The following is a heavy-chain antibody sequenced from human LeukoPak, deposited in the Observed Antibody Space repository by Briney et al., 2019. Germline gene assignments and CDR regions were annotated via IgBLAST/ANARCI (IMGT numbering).Heavy chain of an antibody. CDR1: GFTFSNAW. D-gene: IGHD2-2*01. V-gene: IGHV3-15*01. CDR3: TTVGFACSSTSCFNWFDP. CDR2: IKSKTDGGTT. J-gene: IGHJ5*02. Sequence: GGSLRLSCAASGFTFSNAWMSWVRQAPGKGREWVVRIKSKTDGGTTDYAAPVKGRFTISRDDSKNTLYLQMNSLKTEDTAVYYCTTVGFACSSTSCFNWFDPWGQGTLVTVSS.